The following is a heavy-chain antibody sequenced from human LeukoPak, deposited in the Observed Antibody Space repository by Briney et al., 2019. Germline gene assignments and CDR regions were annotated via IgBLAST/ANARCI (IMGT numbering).Heavy chain of an antibody. J-gene: IGHJ4*01. CDR3: ARVLTIFGVVIQYYFDY. CDR2: INHSGST. Sequence: SETLSLTCAVYGGSFSGYYWSWIRQPPGKGLEWIGEINHSGSTNYNPSLKSRVTISVDTSKNQFSLKLSSVTAADTAVYYCARVLTIFGVVIQYYFDYWGHGTLVTVSS. D-gene: IGHD3-3*01. CDR1: GGSFSGYY. V-gene: IGHV4-34*01.